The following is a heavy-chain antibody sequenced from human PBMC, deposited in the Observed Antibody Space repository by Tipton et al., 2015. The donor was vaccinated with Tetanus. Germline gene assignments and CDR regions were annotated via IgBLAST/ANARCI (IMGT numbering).Heavy chain of an antibody. CDR2: IYYSGST. J-gene: IGHJ4*02. CDR3: ARDQARGARGWNYFDY. V-gene: IGHV4-31*03. Sequence: TLSLTCTVSGGSISSGGYYWSWIRQHPGKGLEWIGDIYYSGSTYYNPSLKSRVTISVDTSKNQFSLQLNSVTAADTAVYYCARDQARGARGWNYFDYWGQGTLATVSP. CDR1: GGSISSGGYY. D-gene: IGHD1-26*01.